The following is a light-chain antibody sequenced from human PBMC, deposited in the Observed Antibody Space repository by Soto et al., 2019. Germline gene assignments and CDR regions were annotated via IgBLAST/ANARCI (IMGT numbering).Light chain of an antibody. CDR2: GAS. CDR3: QQYADYCT. Sequence: DIQMTQSPPTLSASVGDRVIITCRASQSLSTWLAWYQQKPGKAPKLLIFGASALESGVPSRFNGSGSATEFTLTITNLQPEDSATYYCQQYADYCTFGQGTKVEIK. J-gene: IGKJ1*01. V-gene: IGKV1-5*01. CDR1: QSLSTW.